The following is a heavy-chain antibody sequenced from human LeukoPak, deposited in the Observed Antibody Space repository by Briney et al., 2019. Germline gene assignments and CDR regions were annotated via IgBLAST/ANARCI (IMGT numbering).Heavy chain of an antibody. J-gene: IGHJ4*02. Sequence: GASVKVSCKASGGTFSSYAISWVRQAPGQEFEWMGGIIPIFGTANYAQKFQGRVTITADESTSTAYVELSSLRSEDTAVYYCARTNYYDSSGYYNVFDYRGQGTLVTVSS. CDR2: IIPIFGTA. CDR3: ARTNYYDSSGYYNVFDY. D-gene: IGHD3-22*01. V-gene: IGHV1-69*13. CDR1: GGTFSSYA.